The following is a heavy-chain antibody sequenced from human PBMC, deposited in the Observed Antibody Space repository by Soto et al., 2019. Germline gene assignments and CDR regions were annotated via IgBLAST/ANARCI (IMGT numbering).Heavy chain of an antibody. Sequence: PGGSLRLSCAASGFTFSSYGMHWVRQAPGKGLEWVAVIWYDGSNKYYADSVKGRFTISRDNSKNTLYLQMNSLRAEDTAVYYCASGSFWSGYYTGVFAYWGQGTLVTVSS. V-gene: IGHV3-33*01. CDR2: IWYDGSNK. CDR3: ASGSFWSGYYTGVFAY. CDR1: GFTFSSYG. J-gene: IGHJ4*02. D-gene: IGHD3-3*01.